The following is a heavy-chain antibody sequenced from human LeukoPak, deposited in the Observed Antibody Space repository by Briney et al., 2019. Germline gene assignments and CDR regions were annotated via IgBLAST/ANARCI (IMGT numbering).Heavy chain of an antibody. CDR2: IYSGGST. D-gene: IGHD4-23*01. V-gene: IGHV3-66*02. Sequence: QTGGSLRLSCAASGFTVSSNYMSWVRQAPGKGLEWVSVIYSGGSTYYADSVKGRSTISRDNSKNTLYLQMNSLRAEDTAVYYCAREQTTVVTKNAFDIWGQGTMVTVSS. CDR1: GFTVSSNY. J-gene: IGHJ3*02. CDR3: AREQTTVVTKNAFDI.